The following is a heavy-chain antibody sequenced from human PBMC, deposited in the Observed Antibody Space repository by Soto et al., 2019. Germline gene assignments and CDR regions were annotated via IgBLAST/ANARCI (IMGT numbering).Heavy chain of an antibody. CDR3: ASFSSTWADYYYGMDV. V-gene: IGHV4-28*01. Sequence: QVQLQESGPGLVKPSDTLSLICTVSGYSISSSNWWGWIRQPPGKGLEWIGYIYYSGSTSYNPSLKCRVTMSVDTSKNQFSLKLSSVTAVDTAVYYCASFSSTWADYYYGMDVWGQGTTVTVSS. J-gene: IGHJ6*02. CDR2: IYYSGST. D-gene: IGHD6-13*01. CDR1: GYSISSSNW.